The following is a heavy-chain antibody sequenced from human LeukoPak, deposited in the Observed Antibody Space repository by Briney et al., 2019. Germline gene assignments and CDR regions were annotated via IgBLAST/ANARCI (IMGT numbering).Heavy chain of an antibody. Sequence: PGGSLRLSCTGSGFTFSGSAMHWVRQASGKGLEWVGRIRSKANSYATVYAASVKGRFTISRDDSKNTAYLQMNSLKTEDTAVYYCTSGLSVRRSNNTPVDYWGQGTLVTVSS. D-gene: IGHD1-1*01. CDR3: TSGLSVRRSNNTPVDY. CDR2: IRSKANSYAT. J-gene: IGHJ4*02. CDR1: GFTFSGSA. V-gene: IGHV3-73*01.